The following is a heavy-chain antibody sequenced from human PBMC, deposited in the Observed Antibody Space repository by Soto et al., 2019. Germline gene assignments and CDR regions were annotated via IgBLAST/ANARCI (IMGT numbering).Heavy chain of an antibody. CDR1: GFTFSSYA. V-gene: IGHV3-30-3*01. D-gene: IGHD1-20*01. J-gene: IGHJ6*02. Sequence: GGSLRLSCAASGFTFSSYAMHWVRQAPGKGLEWVAVISYDGSNKYYADSVKGRFTISRDNSKNTLYLQMNSLRAEDTAVYYCARALRSYNVHYQQAGYYYGMDVWGQGTTVTVSS. CDR3: ARALRSYNVHYQQAGYYYGMDV. CDR2: ISYDGSNK.